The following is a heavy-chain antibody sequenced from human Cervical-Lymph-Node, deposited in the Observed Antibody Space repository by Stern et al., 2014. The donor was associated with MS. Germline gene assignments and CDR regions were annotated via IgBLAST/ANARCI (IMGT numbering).Heavy chain of an antibody. J-gene: IGHJ5*02. CDR3: ARATDL. CDR1: GASITSYY. V-gene: IGHV4-59*01. Sequence: QLQLQESGPGLLRPSETLSLTCTVSGASITSYYWSWIRQPPGKGLEWIGYIHYRGTTNYNDSLKGRVAISIDTSKTQFSLRLSSVTAADTAVYYCARATDLWGQGTLVTVSS. CDR2: IHYRGTT.